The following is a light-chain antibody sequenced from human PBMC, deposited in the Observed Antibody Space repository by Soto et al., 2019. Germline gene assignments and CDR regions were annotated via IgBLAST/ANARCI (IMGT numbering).Light chain of an antibody. CDR3: QQYGISPYT. CDR1: QSVSSSY. Sequence: EIVLTQSPGTLSFSPGERATLSCRASQSVSSSYLAWYQQKPGQAPRLLIYGAASRASGIPDRFSGSGSGTDFTLTVSRLEPEDFAVDYCQQYGISPYTFGQGTKLEIK. J-gene: IGKJ2*01. V-gene: IGKV3-20*01. CDR2: GAA.